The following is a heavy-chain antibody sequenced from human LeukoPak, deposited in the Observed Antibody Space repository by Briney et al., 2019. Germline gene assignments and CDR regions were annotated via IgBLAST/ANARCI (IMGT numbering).Heavy chain of an antibody. J-gene: IGHJ4*02. CDR2: IYYSGST. Sequence: SETLSLTCTVSGGSISSYYWSWIRQPPGKGLEWIRYIYYSGSTNYNPSLKSRVTISVDTSKNQFSLKLSSVTAADTAVYYCARGTDYDYVWGSYRTFDYWGQGTLVTVSS. CDR3: ARGTDYDYVWGSYRTFDY. D-gene: IGHD3-16*02. CDR1: GGSISSYY. V-gene: IGHV4-59*01.